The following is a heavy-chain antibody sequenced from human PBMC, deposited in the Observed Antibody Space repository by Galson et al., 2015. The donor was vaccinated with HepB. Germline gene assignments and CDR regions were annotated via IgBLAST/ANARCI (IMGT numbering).Heavy chain of an antibody. D-gene: IGHD3-16*02. V-gene: IGHV1-69*13. J-gene: IGHJ6*03. CDR1: GGTFSSYA. Sequence: SVKVSCKASGGTFSSYAISWVRQAPGQGLEWMGGIIPIFGTANYAQKFQGRVTITADESTSTAYMELSSLRSEDTAVYYCARDLLRVRVISSLYYYMDVWGKGTTVTVSS. CDR2: IIPIFGTA. CDR3: ARDLLRVRVISSLYYYMDV.